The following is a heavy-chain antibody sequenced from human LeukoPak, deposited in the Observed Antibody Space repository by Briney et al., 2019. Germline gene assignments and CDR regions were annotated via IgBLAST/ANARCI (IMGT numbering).Heavy chain of an antibody. CDR2: IYHSGKT. J-gene: IGHJ4*02. CDR1: GGSISSSSYY. CDR3: ARDRYFDWSSNYFDY. V-gene: IGHV4-39*07. Sequence: SETLSLTCTVSGGSISSSSYYWGWIRQPPGMGPEWNGTIYHSGKTYYNPSLKSRVTISVDTSKNQFSLKLSSVTAADTAVYYCARDRYFDWSSNYFDYWGQGTLVTVSS. D-gene: IGHD3-9*01.